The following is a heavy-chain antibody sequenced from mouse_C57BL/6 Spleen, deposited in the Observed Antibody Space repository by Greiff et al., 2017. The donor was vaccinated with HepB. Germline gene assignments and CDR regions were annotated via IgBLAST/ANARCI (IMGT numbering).Heavy chain of an antibody. D-gene: IGHD2-4*01. V-gene: IGHV1-15*01. Sequence: QVQLQQSGAELVRPGASVTLSCKASGYTFTDYEMHWVKQTPVHGLEWIGAIDPETGGTAYNQKFKGKAILTADKSSSTAHMELRSLTSEDSAVYYCTSYDYDAPWFAYWGQGTLVTVSA. J-gene: IGHJ3*01. CDR1: GYTFTDYE. CDR3: TSYDYDAPWFAY. CDR2: IDPETGGT.